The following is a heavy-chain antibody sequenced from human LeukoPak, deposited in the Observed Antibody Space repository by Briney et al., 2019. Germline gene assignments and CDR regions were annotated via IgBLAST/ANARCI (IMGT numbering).Heavy chain of an antibody. J-gene: IGHJ4*02. D-gene: IGHD5/OR15-5a*01. V-gene: IGHV1-18*01. CDR1: GYTFSTSG. Sequence: GASVKVSCNASGYTFSTSGISWVRQAPGQGLEWMGWISSYNGNTNYAQKLQGRVTMTTETSTSTVYMELRSLRSDDTAIYYCARDRGYSVYDRSDYWGQGTLVTVSS. CDR3: ARDRGYSVYDRSDY. CDR2: ISSYNGNT.